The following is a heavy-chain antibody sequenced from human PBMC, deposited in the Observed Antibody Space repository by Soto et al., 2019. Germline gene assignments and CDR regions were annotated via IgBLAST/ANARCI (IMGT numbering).Heavy chain of an antibody. Sequence: EVQLVESGGGLVQPGGSLRLSCAASGFTFGSYGMNWVRQAPGKGLEWVSYISSSSSTIYYADSVKGRFTISRENAKNSLYLQMDSLREGDTVVYFCTRGDGGGDYWGQGTLVTVSS. CDR3: TRGDGGGDY. V-gene: IGHV3-48*02. J-gene: IGHJ4*02. D-gene: IGHD3-16*01. CDR1: GFTFGSYG. CDR2: ISSSSSTI.